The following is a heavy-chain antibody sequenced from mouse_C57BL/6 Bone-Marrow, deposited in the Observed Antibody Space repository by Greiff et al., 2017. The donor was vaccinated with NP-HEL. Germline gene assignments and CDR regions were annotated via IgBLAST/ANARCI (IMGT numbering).Heavy chain of an antibody. CDR2: INPGSGGT. CDR3: ARRRVYYDYDGGFDY. Sequence: VQLQQSGAELVRPGTSVKVSCKASGYAFTNYLIEWVKQRPGQGLEWIGVINPGSGGTNYNEKFKGKATLTADKSSSTAYMQLSSLTSEDSAVYFCARRRVYYDYDGGFDYWGQGTTLTVSS. J-gene: IGHJ2*01. V-gene: IGHV1-54*01. CDR1: GYAFTNYL. D-gene: IGHD2-4*01.